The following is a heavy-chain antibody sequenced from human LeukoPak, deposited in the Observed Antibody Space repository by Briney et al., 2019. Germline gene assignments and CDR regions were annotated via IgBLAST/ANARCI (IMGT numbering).Heavy chain of an antibody. CDR3: ARHNWNDDLDY. V-gene: IGHV3-64*01. Sequence: GGSLRLSCAASGFTFSSYAMHWVRQAPGKGLEYVSAISSNGGSTYYANSVRGRFTISRDKSKNTLYLQMGSLRAEDMAVYYCARHNWNDDLDYWGQGTLVTVSS. D-gene: IGHD1-20*01. CDR2: ISSNGGST. J-gene: IGHJ4*02. CDR1: GFTFSSYA.